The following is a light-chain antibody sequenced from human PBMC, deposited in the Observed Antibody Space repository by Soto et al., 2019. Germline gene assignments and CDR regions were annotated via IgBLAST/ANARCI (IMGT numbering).Light chain of an antibody. CDR1: QSVSSN. CDR2: GAS. J-gene: IGKJ5*01. Sequence: EIVMTQSPATLSVSPGERATLSCRASQSVSSNLAWYQQKPCQAPRLLIYGASTSATGIPARFSGSGSGTEFTLTISRLQSEDFAGYYCQQYNNWPPITFGQGTRLESK. V-gene: IGKV3-15*01. CDR3: QQYNNWPPIT.